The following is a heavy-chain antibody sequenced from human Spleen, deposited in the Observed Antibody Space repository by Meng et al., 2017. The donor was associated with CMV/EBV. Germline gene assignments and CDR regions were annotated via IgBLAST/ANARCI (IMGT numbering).Heavy chain of an antibody. D-gene: IGHD3-22*01. V-gene: IGHV3-20*04. CDR1: GFTFDYYG. CDR3: ARDGHYDSGGYYGLGY. Sequence: GESLKISCGAFGFTFDYYGMSWVRQAPGKGLEWVACINWNGESTGYADSVKGRFTISRDNAKNIVTLQMNSLGVEDSALYYCARDGHYDSGGYYGLGYWGRGTLVTVSS. J-gene: IGHJ4*02. CDR2: INWNGEST.